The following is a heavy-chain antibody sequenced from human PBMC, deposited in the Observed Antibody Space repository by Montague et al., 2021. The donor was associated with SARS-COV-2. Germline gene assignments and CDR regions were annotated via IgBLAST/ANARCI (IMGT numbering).Heavy chain of an antibody. J-gene: IGHJ4*02. V-gene: IGHV4-59*01. Sequence: SETLPLTCTASGGSISSYYWSWIRQPPGKGLEWIGYIYYSGSTNYDPFLKSRVTISVDTSKNQFSLKLSSVTAADTAVYYCARVFPRWLQFDPYFDYWGQGTLVTVSS. CDR1: GGSISSYY. D-gene: IGHD5-24*01. CDR3: ARVFPRWLQFDPYFDY. CDR2: IYYSGST.